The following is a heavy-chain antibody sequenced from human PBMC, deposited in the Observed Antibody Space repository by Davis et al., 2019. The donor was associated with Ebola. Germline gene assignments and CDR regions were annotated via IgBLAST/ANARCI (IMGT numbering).Heavy chain of an antibody. CDR1: GGSFSGYY. V-gene: IGHV4-34*12. D-gene: IGHD4-23*01. CDR3: ARPTPNWFDP. J-gene: IGHJ5*02. Sequence: MPSETLSLTCAVYGGSFSGYYWSWIRQPPGKGLEWIGNMFYSGSTYYNPSLKSRVTISVDTSKNQFSLKVTSVTAADTAVYYCARPTPNWFDPWGQGILVTVSS. CDR2: MFYSGST.